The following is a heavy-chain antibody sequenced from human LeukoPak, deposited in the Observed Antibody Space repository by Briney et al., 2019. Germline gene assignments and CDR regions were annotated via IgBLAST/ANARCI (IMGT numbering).Heavy chain of an antibody. Sequence: SETLSLTCTVSGGSISSGGYYWSWIRQHPGKGLEWIGYIYYSGSTYYNPSLKSRVTISVDTSKNQFSLKLSTVTAADTAVYYCARGASLLWFDYGMDVWGQGTTVTASS. CDR2: IYYSGST. D-gene: IGHD3-10*01. J-gene: IGHJ6*02. CDR1: GGSISSGGYY. CDR3: ARGASLLWFDYGMDV. V-gene: IGHV4-31*03.